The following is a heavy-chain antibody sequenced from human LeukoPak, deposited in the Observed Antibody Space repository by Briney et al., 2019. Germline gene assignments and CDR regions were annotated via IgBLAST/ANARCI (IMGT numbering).Heavy chain of an antibody. J-gene: IGHJ5*02. V-gene: IGHV4-4*08. Sequence: SETLSLTCTVSGVSISGFYWNWIRQPPRKGLEWVGYSHTGGSISSNPSLNSRVAFSMDTSKNQVSLRLNSVTAADTAVYYCARGPSITIFGVVMYTWFDPWGQGTPVSVSS. CDR1: GVSISGFY. CDR3: ARGPSITIFGVVMYTWFDP. D-gene: IGHD3-3*01. CDR2: SHTGGSI.